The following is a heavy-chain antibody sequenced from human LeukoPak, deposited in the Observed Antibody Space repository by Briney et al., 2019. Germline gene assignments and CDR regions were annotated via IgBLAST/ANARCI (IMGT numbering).Heavy chain of an antibody. CDR3: ARRSGAGSSSFYFDY. CDR2: IYTSGST. Sequence: PSETLSLTCTVSGGSISSYYWSWIRQPPGKGLEWIGYIYTSGSTNYNPSLKSRVTISVDTSKNQFSLKLSSVTAADTAVYYCARRSGAGSSSFYFDYWGQGTLVTVSS. CDR1: GGSISSYY. V-gene: IGHV4-4*09. D-gene: IGHD6-6*01. J-gene: IGHJ4*02.